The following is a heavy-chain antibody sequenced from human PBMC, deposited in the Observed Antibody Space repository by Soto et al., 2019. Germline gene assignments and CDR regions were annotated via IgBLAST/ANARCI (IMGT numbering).Heavy chain of an antibody. Sequence: PSETLSLTCAVYGGSFSGYYWTWIRQPPGTGLEWIGEINHSERYNPSLKSRLTITKDTSKNQVVLTMTNMDPVDTATYYCAHTNKWLFYNYWGQGALVTVSS. CDR3: AHTNKWLFYNY. CDR1: GGSFSGYY. V-gene: IGHV4-34*01. CDR2: INHSER. J-gene: IGHJ4*02. D-gene: IGHD3-3*01.